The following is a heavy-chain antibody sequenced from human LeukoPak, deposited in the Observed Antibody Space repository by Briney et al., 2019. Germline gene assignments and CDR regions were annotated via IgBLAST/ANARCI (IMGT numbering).Heavy chain of an antibody. CDR3: ARYVLYSSGWYFDY. Sequence: PSETLSLTCTVSGGSTSSYYWTWIRQPPGKGLEWIGYIYYTGSSNYSPSLRSRVTISLDTSQKQSSLKMSSVTAVDTAVYYCARYVLYSSGWYFDYWDQGTLVTVSS. CDR2: IYYTGSS. J-gene: IGHJ4*02. V-gene: IGHV4-59*01. D-gene: IGHD6-19*01. CDR1: GGSTSSYY.